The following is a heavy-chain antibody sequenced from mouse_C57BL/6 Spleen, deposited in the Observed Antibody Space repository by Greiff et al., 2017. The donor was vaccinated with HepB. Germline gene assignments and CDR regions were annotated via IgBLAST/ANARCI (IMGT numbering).Heavy chain of an antibody. J-gene: IGHJ4*01. CDR1: GFSLTSYG. CDR2: IWSGGST. CDR3: ARNNPFDYGSRRVYAMDY. D-gene: IGHD1-1*01. Sequence: QVQLKESGPGLVQPSQSLSITCTVSGFSLTSYGVHWVRQSPGKGLEWLGVIWSGGSTDYNAAFISRLSISKDNSKSQVFFKMNSLQADDTAIYYCARNNPFDYGSRRVYAMDYWGQGTSVTVSS. V-gene: IGHV2-2*01.